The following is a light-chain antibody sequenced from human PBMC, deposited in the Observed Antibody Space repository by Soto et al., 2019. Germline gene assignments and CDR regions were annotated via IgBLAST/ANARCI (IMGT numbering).Light chain of an antibody. J-gene: IGKJ4*01. CDR1: QGISHY. V-gene: IGKV1-9*01. CDR3: QQLNSYPLT. Sequence: DIQLTQSPSFLSASVGDRVTITCRASQGISHYLAWYQRKPGKAPKLLIYTASTLQSGVPSRFRGSGSGTEFTLTLSSLQPEDFATYYCQQLNSYPLTCGGGTKGEIK. CDR2: TAS.